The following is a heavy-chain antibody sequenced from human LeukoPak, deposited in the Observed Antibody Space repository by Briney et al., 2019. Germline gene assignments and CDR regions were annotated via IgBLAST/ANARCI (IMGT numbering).Heavy chain of an antibody. V-gene: IGHV1-18*01. CDR2: ISPYNGNT. D-gene: IGHD2/OR15-2a*01. CDR3: GRHTSMGVPLDILEKWFDT. CDR1: GYTFISYG. Sequence: ASVKVSYKASGYTFISYGISWVRQAPGQGLQWMGWISPYNGNTNYVQKFQGRVTMTTDTSTSTAYMELRSLRSDDTAVYYCGRHTSMGVPLDILEKWFDTWGQGTLVAVSS. J-gene: IGHJ5*02.